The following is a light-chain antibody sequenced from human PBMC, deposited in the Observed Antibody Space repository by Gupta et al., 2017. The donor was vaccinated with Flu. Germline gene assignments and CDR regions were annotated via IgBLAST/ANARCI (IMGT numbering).Light chain of an antibody. J-gene: IGKJ4*01. Sequence: ERATLSCRASKSVSGNLAWYQQKPGQAPRLLIYGASTRANGIPARFSGSGSGTEFTLTISSLQSEDFAVYYCQQYNKWPPLTFGGGTKVEIK. CDR2: GAS. V-gene: IGKV3-15*01. CDR1: KSVSGN. CDR3: QQYNKWPPLT.